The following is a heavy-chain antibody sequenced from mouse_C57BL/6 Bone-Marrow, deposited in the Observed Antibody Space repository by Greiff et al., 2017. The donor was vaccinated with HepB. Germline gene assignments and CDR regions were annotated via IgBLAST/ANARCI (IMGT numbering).Heavy chain of an antibody. J-gene: IGHJ2*01. V-gene: IGHV1-69*01. D-gene: IGHD1-1*01. CDR2: IDPSDSYT. CDR3: ARFLITTVVADY. Sequence: QVQLQQPGAELVMPGASVKLSCKASGYTFTSYWMHWVKQRPGQGLEWIGEIDPSDSYTNYNQKFKGKSTLTVDKSSSTAYMQLSSLTSEDSAVYYSARFLITTVVADYWGQGTTLTVSS. CDR1: GYTFTSYW.